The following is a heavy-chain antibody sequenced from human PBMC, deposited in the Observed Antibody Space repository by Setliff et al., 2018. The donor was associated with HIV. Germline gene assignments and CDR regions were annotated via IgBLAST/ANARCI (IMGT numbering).Heavy chain of an antibody. V-gene: IGHV3-48*04. CDR3: ARDLGYTYGHFDY. D-gene: IGHD5-18*01. J-gene: IGHJ4*02. CDR2: ISSTGRTI. CDR1: GFTFSNYG. Sequence: PGGSLRLSCAASGFTFSNYGMHWVRQAPGKGLEWLSYISSTGRTISYADSVKGRFTISRDNAKNSVYLQMNSLRVEDTAVYYCARDLGYTYGHFDYWGQGTLVTVSS.